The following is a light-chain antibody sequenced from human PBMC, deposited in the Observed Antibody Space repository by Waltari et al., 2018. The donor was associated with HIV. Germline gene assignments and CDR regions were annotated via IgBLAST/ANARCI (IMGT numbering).Light chain of an antibody. CDR1: SSNIGRNT. J-gene: IGLJ3*02. V-gene: IGLV1-44*01. CDR3: AAWDDSLNGHWV. CDR2: RDT. Sequence: QSVLTQPPSASGPPGQRVTMSCSGSSSNIGRNTVTWYQQLPGTAPKLLIFRDTRRPSGVPNRFSGSKSGTAAALAISGLRSEAEVDYYCAAWDDSLNGHWVFGGGTRVTVL.